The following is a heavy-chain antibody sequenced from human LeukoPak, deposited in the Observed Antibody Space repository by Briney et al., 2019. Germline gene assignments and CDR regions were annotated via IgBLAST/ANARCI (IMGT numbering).Heavy chain of an antibody. V-gene: IGHV4-39*07. J-gene: IGHJ4*02. D-gene: IGHD7-27*01. CDR3: ASRKLGNDY. CDR1: GGSISSSSYY. CDR2: INHSGST. Sequence: SETLSLTCTVSGGSISSSSYYWGWIRQPPGKGLEWIGEINHSGSTNYNPSLKSRVTISADTPQNQFSLKLSSVTAADTAVYYCASRKLGNDYWGQGTLVTVSS.